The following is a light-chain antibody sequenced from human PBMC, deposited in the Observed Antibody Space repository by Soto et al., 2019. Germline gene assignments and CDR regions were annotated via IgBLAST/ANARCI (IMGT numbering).Light chain of an antibody. CDR3: KRYNSYAPRLT. V-gene: IGKV1-5*03. Sequence: DIQMTQSPSTLSASVGDRVTITCRASQSISSWLAWYQQKPGKAPKLLIYRASSLESGVPSRLSGSGSGTELALTVSSLKPDNFATEDCKRYNSYAPRLTFGGGTKVEIK. CDR1: QSISSW. J-gene: IGKJ4*01. CDR2: RAS.